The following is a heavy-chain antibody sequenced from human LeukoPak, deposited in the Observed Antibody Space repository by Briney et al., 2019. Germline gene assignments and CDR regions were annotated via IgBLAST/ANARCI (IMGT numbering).Heavy chain of an antibody. V-gene: IGHV3-53*01. CDR1: GFTVSSNY. Sequence: GGSLRLSCAASGFTVSSNYMSWVRQAPGKGLEWVSVIYSGGSTYYADSVKGRFTISRDNSKNTLYLQMNSLRAEDTAVYYCARDSSSYGTSGFDYWGQGTLVTVS. CDR3: ARDSSSYGTSGFDY. D-gene: IGHD6-13*01. J-gene: IGHJ4*02. CDR2: IYSGGST.